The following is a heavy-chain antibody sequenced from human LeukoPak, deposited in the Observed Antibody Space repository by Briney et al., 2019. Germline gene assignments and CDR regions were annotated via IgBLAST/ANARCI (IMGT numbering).Heavy chain of an antibody. D-gene: IGHD3-10*01. CDR2: IYTSGTT. CDR1: GGSIITYY. V-gene: IGHV4-4*07. J-gene: IGHJ5*01. Sequence: PSETLSLTCSVSGGSIITYYWSWIRQPAGKRLEWIGRIYTSGTTNYNPSLKSRVTMSVDTSKNQFSLKLSSVTAADTAVYYCARKGSGPYNWFDSWGQGILVTVSS. CDR3: ARKGSGPYNWFDS.